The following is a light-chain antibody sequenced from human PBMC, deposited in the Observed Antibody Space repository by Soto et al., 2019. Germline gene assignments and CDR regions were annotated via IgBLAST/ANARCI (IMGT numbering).Light chain of an antibody. V-gene: IGKV3-20*01. J-gene: IGKJ3*01. Sequence: EIVLTQSPGTLSLSPGERATLSCRASQSVSSSYLAWYQQKPGQAPRLLIYGASSRATGIPGRFSGSGSGTDFTVAISRLEPEDFAVYYCQQYGRSPFTFGPATKVDIK. CDR3: QQYGRSPFT. CDR2: GAS. CDR1: QSVSSSY.